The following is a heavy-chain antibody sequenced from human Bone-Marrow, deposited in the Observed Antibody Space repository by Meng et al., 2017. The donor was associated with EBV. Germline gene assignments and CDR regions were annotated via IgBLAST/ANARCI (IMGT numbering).Heavy chain of an antibody. CDR3: ALRNFGVGGNRGNWFDP. CDR1: GFTFSSYA. CDR2: ISGSGGST. D-gene: IGHD3-3*01. Sequence: GGSLRLSCAASGFTFSSYAMSWVRQAPGKGLEWVSAISGSGGSTYYADSVKDRFTISRDNSKNTLYLQMNSLRAEDTAVYYCALRNFGVGGNRGNWFDPWGQGTLVTVSS. V-gene: IGHV3-23*01. J-gene: IGHJ5*02.